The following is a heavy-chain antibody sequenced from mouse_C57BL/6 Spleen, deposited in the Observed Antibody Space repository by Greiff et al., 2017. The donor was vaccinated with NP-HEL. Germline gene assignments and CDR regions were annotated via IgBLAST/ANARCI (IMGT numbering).Heavy chain of an antibody. CDR1: GYTFTSYW. D-gene: IGHD1-1*01. V-gene: IGHV1-72*01. Sequence: QVQLQQSGAELVKPGASVKLSCKASGYTFTSYWMHWVKQRPGRGLEWNGRIDPNSGGTKYNEKFKSKATLTVDKPSSTAYMQLSSLTSEDSAVYYCARTHYYGSSYWYFDVWGTGTTVTVSS. J-gene: IGHJ1*03. CDR3: ARTHYYGSSYWYFDV. CDR2: IDPNSGGT.